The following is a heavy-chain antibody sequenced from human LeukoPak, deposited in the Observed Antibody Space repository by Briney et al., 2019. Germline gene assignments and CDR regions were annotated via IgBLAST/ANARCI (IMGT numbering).Heavy chain of an antibody. J-gene: IGHJ4*02. CDR2: FNPNSGGT. V-gene: IGHV1-2*02. CDR3: ATLGVTTLGRFDY. CDR1: GYTFTGYY. Sequence: ASVKVSCKASGYTFTGYYMHWVRQAPGQGLEWMGWFNPNSGGTNYAQKFQGRVTMTRDTSISTAYMELSRLRSDDTAVYYCATLGVTTLGRFDYWGQGTLVTVSS. D-gene: IGHD4-23*01.